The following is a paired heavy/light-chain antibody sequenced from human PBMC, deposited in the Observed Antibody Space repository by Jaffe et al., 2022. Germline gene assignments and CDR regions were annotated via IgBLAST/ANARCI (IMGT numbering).Light chain of an antibody. J-gene: IGKJ5*01. CDR1: QGISSA. CDR2: DAS. V-gene: IGKV1-13*02. CDR3: QQFNSYPLT. Sequence: AIQLTQSPSSLSASVGDRVTITCRASQGISSALAWYQQKPGKAPKLLIYDASSLESGVPSRFSGSGSGTDFTLTISSLQPEDFATYYCQQFNSYPLTFGQGTRLEIK.
Heavy chain of an antibody. V-gene: IGHV1-3*01. Sequence: QVQLVQSGAEVKKPGASVKVSCKASGYTFTSYAMHWVRQAPGQRLEWMGWINAGNGNTKYSQKFQGRVTITRDTSASTAYMELSSLRSEDTAVYYCARGPYVLVVYAPEYYFDYWGQGTLVTVSS. CDR2: INAGNGNT. J-gene: IGHJ4*02. D-gene: IGHD2-8*02. CDR1: GYTFTSYA. CDR3: ARGPYVLVVYAPEYYFDY.